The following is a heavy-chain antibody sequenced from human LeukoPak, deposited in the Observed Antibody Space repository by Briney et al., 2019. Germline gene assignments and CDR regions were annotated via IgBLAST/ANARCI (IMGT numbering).Heavy chain of an antibody. CDR3: AKPLSSGWYRAPFDY. J-gene: IGHJ4*02. V-gene: IGHV3-30*18. Sequence: GGSLRLCCAASGLTFSSYGMHWVRQAPGKGLEWVAVISYDGSNKYYADSVKGRFTISRDNSKNTLYLQMNSLRAEDTAVYYCAKPLSSGWYRAPFDYWGQGTLVTVSS. D-gene: IGHD6-19*01. CDR1: GLTFSSYG. CDR2: ISYDGSNK.